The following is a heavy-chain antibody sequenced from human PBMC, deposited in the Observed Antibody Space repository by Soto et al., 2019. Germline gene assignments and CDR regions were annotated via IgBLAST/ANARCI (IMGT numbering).Heavy chain of an antibody. CDR1: DASIRSCY. V-gene: IGHV4-59*01. CDR2: IYYSGNT. CDR3: ARAPGYYDSRGSQVP. D-gene: IGHD3-22*01. J-gene: IGHJ5*02. Sequence: SESESHTGTESDASIRSCYWSWIRQPPGKGLEWIGYIYYSGNTNYSPSLKSRVTISVDTSKNQFSLRLSSMTAADTAVYYCARAPGYYDSRGSQVPWGQGTLVTVSS.